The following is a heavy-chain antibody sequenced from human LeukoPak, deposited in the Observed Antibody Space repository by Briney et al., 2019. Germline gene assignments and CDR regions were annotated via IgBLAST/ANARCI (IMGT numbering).Heavy chain of an antibody. CDR1: GFTFSSCD. J-gene: IGHJ4*02. Sequence: GGSLRLSCAASGFTFSSCDLNWVRQAPGKGLEWVSSIGPTGTDRYYADSVRGRFTISRDNAKNSMYLQMDSLRDEDTAVYYCATETIGRHYDYWGQGTLLTVSS. CDR2: IGPTGTDR. CDR3: ATETIGRHYDY. V-gene: IGHV3-21*01. D-gene: IGHD1-14*01.